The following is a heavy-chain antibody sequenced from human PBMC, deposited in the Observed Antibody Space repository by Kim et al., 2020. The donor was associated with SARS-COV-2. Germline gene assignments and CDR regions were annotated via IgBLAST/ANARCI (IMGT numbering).Heavy chain of an antibody. CDR1: GGSITTNNYY. V-gene: IGHV4-39*01. CDR2: IYYTGST. CDR3: ASLTVSACDS. Sequence: SETLSLTCTVSGGSITTNNYYWGWIRQPPGEGLEWIGTIYYTGSTYYNTSLTSRVTISVDTSKNQFSLKLSSVTAADTAVYYCASLTVSACDSWGQGTLVTVSS. D-gene: IGHD2-21*02. J-gene: IGHJ4*02.